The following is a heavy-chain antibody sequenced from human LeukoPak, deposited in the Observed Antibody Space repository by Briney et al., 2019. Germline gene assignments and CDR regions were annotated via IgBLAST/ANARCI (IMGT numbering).Heavy chain of an antibody. D-gene: IGHD5-24*01. J-gene: IGHJ4*02. Sequence: GGSLRLSCAASGFTFSSYAMSWVRQAPGKGLEWVSSISSSSSYIYYADSVKGRFTISRDNAKNSLYLQMNSLRAEDTAVYYCARDLGDGYNYPHDYWGQGTLATVSS. CDR3: ARDLGDGYNYPHDY. CDR2: ISSSSSYI. CDR1: GFTFSSYA. V-gene: IGHV3-21*01.